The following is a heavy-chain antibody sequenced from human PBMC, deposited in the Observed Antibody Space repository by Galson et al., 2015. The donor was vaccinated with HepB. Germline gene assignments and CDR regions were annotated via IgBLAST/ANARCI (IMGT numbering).Heavy chain of an antibody. D-gene: IGHD5-12*01. V-gene: IGHV3-30*02. CDR3: AKDGREYSGYDCYYFDY. CDR2: IRYDGSNK. CDR1: GFTFSSYG. J-gene: IGHJ4*02. Sequence: SLRLSCAASGFTFSSYGMHWVRQAPGKGLEWVAFIRYDGSNKYYADSVKGRFTISRDNSKNTLYLQMNSLRGEDTAVYYCAKDGREYSGYDCYYFDYWGQGTLVTVSS.